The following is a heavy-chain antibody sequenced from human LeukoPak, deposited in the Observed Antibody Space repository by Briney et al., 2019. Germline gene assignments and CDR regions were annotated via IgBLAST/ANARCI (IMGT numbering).Heavy chain of an antibody. CDR2: ISSSISYI. CDR3: ARGGDGYNFPN. D-gene: IGHD5-24*01. Sequence: GGSLRLSCAASGFTFSSYSMNWVRQAPGKGLEWVSTISSSISYIYYADSVKGLFTISRDNAKNSLYLQMNSLRAEDTAVYYCARGGDGYNFPNSGQGTLVTVSS. V-gene: IGHV3-21*01. J-gene: IGHJ4*02. CDR1: GFTFSSYS.